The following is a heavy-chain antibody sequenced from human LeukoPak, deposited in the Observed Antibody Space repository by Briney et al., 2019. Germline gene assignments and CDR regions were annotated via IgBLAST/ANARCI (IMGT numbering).Heavy chain of an antibody. CDR3: ARGRSHFFDFRSTYFDY. Sequence: GGSLRLSCAASGFTFSTYSMNWARQAPGKGLEWVSYISSSSNSIYYADSVKGRFTISRDNTQSSLSLQMNSLRDEDTAVYYCARGRSHFFDFRSTYFDYWGQGTLVTVSS. CDR2: ISSSSNSI. CDR1: GFTFSTYS. J-gene: IGHJ4*02. V-gene: IGHV3-48*02. D-gene: IGHD3-3*01.